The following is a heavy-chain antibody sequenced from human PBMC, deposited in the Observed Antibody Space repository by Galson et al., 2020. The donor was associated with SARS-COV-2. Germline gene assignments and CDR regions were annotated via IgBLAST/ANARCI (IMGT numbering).Heavy chain of an antibody. Sequence: GGSLRLSCAASGFTFSSYSMNWVRQAPGKGLEWVSSISSSSSYIYYADSVKGRFTISRDNAKNSLYLQMSSLRAEDTAVYYCARSGSWVAARYDDWYYYGMDVWGQGTTVTVSS. D-gene: IGHD2-15*01. CDR2: ISSSSSYI. V-gene: IGHV3-21*01. J-gene: IGHJ6*02. CDR3: ARSGSWVAARYDDWYYYGMDV. CDR1: GFTFSSYS.